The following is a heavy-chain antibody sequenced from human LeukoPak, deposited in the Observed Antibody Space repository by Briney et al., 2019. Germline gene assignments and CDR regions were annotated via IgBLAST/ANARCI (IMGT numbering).Heavy chain of an antibody. CDR1: GGSFSGYY. J-gene: IGHJ4*02. CDR3: ARHPGYSYGYDYFDY. CDR2: INQSGST. D-gene: IGHD5-18*01. Sequence: SETLSLTCAVYGGSFSGYYWSWIRQPPGKGLEWIGEINQSGSTTYNPSLKSRVTISVDTSKNQFSLKLSSVTAADTAVYYCARHPGYSYGYDYFDYWGQGTLVTVSS. V-gene: IGHV4-34*01.